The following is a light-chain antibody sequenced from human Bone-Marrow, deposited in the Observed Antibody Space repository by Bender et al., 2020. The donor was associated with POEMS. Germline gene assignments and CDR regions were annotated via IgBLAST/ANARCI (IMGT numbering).Light chain of an antibody. CDR1: GSAFGGYNY. Sequence: QSALTQPPSASGSPGQSVTISCTGTGSAFGGYNYVSWYQHHPGKAPKLVIFEVSKRPSEVPDRFSGSKSGNTASLTVSGLQPEDEADYYCCSYAGGNIHFFGTGTKVTVL. CDR2: EVS. J-gene: IGLJ1*01. CDR3: CSYAGGNIHF. V-gene: IGLV2-8*01.